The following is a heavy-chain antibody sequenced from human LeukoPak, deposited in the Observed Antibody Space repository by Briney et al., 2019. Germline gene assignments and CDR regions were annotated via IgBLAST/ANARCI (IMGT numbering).Heavy chain of an antibody. CDR1: GFTFSSYA. Sequence: PGGSLRLSCAASGFTFSSYAMHWVRQAPGKGLEYVSAISSNGGSTYYANSVKGRFTISRDNSKNTLYLQMGRLRAEDMAVYYCARDRFWSGYYYFDYWGQGTLVTVSS. D-gene: IGHD3-3*01. J-gene: IGHJ4*02. CDR3: ARDRFWSGYYYFDY. CDR2: ISSNGGST. V-gene: IGHV3-64*01.